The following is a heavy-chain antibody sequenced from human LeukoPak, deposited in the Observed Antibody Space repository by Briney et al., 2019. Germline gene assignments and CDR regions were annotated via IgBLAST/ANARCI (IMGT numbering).Heavy chain of an antibody. Sequence: GESLKISCKGSGYSFTRYWIAWVRQMPGKGLEWMGIIYPGDSDTRYSPSFQGQVTISADKSLSTAYLQWSSLKASDTAMYYCARPYCSSSTCSQSGDYWGQGTLVTASS. CDR1: GYSFTRYW. CDR3: ARPYCSSSTCSQSGDY. J-gene: IGHJ4*02. D-gene: IGHD2-2*01. V-gene: IGHV5-51*01. CDR2: IYPGDSDT.